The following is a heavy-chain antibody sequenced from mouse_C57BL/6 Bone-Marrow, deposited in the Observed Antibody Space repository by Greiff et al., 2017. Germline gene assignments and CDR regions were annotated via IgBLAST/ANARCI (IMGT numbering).Heavy chain of an antibody. D-gene: IGHD1-1*01. CDR3: ASSYGSSLYYFDY. Sequence: EVQLQQSGPELVKPGASVKISCKASGYTFTDYYMNWVKQSHGKSLEWIGDINPNNGGTSYNQKFKGKATLTVDKSSSTAYMELRSLTSEDSAVYYCASSYGSSLYYFDYWGQGTTLTVSS. CDR1: GYTFTDYY. V-gene: IGHV1-26*01. J-gene: IGHJ2*01. CDR2: INPNNGGT.